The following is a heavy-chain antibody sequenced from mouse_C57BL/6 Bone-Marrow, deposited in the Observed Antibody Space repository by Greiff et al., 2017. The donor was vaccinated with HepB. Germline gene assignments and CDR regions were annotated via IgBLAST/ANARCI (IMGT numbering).Heavy chain of an antibody. Sequence: EVKLVDSGGGLVKPGGSLKLSCAASGFTFSSYAMSWVHQTPEKRLEWVATISAGGSYTYYPDNVKGRFTISRDNAKNNLYLQMSHLKSEDTAMYYCAKDGYYWFAYWGQGTLVTVSA. CDR2: ISAGGSYT. J-gene: IGHJ3*01. CDR1: GFTFSSYA. CDR3: AKDGYYWFAY. D-gene: IGHD2-3*01. V-gene: IGHV5-4*03.